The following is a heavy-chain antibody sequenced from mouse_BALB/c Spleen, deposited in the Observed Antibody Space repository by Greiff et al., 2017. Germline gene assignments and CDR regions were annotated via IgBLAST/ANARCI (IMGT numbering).Heavy chain of an antibody. Sequence: EVQRVESGPSLVKPSQTLSLTCSVTGDSITSGYWNWIRKFPGNKLEYMGYISYSGSTYYNPSLKSRISITRDTSKNQYYLQLNSVTTEDTATYYCARYAITTVVAWYFDVWGEGTTVTVSA. CDR3: ARYAITTVVAWYFDV. CDR2: ISYSGST. J-gene: IGHJ1*01. CDR1: GDSITSGY. V-gene: IGHV3-8*02. D-gene: IGHD1-1*01.